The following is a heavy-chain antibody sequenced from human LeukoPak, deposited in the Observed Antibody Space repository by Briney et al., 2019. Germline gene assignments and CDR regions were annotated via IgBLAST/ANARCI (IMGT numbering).Heavy chain of an antibody. J-gene: IGHJ5*02. CDR2: INPNSGGT. Sequence: SVKISCTASGYTFTGYYMHWVRQAPVQGLEWMGWINPNSGGTNYAQKFQGRVTMTRDTSLSTAYMELSRLRSDDTAVYYCARVRVYCSGGSCYPNWFDPWGQGTLVTVSS. V-gene: IGHV1-2*02. CDR3: ARVRVYCSGGSCYPNWFDP. CDR1: GYTFTGYY. D-gene: IGHD2-15*01.